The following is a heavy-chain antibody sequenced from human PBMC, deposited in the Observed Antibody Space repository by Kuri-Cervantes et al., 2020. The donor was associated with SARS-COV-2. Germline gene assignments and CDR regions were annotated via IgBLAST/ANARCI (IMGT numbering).Heavy chain of an antibody. J-gene: IGHJ6*02. Sequence: GSLRLSCTASGGSISSSSYYWGWIRQPPGKGLEWIGSIYYSGSTNYNPTLKSRVTISVDTSTNQFFLNLTSVTAADTAVYYCARQGGYYGMDVWGQGTTVTVSS. CDR3: ARQGGYYGMDV. CDR1: GGSISSSSYY. CDR2: IYYSGST. V-gene: IGHV4-39*01. D-gene: IGHD3-22*01.